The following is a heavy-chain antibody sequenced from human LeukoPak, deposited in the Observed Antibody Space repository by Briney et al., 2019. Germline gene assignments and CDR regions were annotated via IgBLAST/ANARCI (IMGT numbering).Heavy chain of an antibody. Sequence: GASVKVSCKASGYTFTSYDINWVRQATGQGLEGMGWMNPNSGNTGYAQKFQGRVTITRNTSVSTAYMELSSLRSEDTAVYYCARGPRDCSSTSCYFDYWGQGTLVTVSS. CDR3: ARGPRDCSSTSCYFDY. D-gene: IGHD2-2*01. CDR2: MNPNSGNT. CDR1: GYTFTSYD. J-gene: IGHJ4*02. V-gene: IGHV1-8*03.